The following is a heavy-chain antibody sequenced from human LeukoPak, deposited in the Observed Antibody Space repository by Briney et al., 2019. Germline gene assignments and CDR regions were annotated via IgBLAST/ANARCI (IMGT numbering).Heavy chain of an antibody. D-gene: IGHD4-17*01. CDR2: ISSSSTI. V-gene: IGHV3-48*02. CDR1: GFTFSSYS. J-gene: IGHJ4*02. CDR3: ARGHDYGDLLDY. Sequence: GGSLRLSCAASGFTFSSYSMNWVRQAPGKGLEWVSYISSSSTIYCADSVKGRFTISRDNAKNSLYLQMNSLRDEDTAVYYCARGHDYGDLLDYWGQGTLVTVSS.